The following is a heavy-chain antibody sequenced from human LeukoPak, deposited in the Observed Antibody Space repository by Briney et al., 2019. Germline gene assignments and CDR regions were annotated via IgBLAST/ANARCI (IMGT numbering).Heavy chain of an antibody. Sequence: SETLSLTCAVYGGSFSGYYWSWIRQPPGKGLEWIGEINHSGSTNYNPSLKSRVTISVDTSKNQFSLKLSSVTAADTAVYYCARRRGITMMVVGTPMDVWGKGTTVTISS. CDR2: INHSGST. J-gene: IGHJ6*03. CDR1: GGSFSGYY. CDR3: ARRRGITMMVVGTPMDV. V-gene: IGHV4-34*01. D-gene: IGHD3-22*01.